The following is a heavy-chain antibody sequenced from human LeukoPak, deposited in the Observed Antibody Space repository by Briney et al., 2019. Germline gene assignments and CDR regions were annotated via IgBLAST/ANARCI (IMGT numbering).Heavy chain of an antibody. Sequence: HAGGSLRLSCAASGFTFSSYSMSWVRQAPGKGLEWVSAISGSGGSTNYADSVKGRFTISRDNAKNTLYLQMNSLRVEDTAVYYCARVRWGGLYYFDYWGQGTLVTVSS. J-gene: IGHJ4*02. CDR1: GFTFSSYS. D-gene: IGHD3-16*01. V-gene: IGHV3-23*01. CDR2: ISGSGGST. CDR3: ARVRWGGLYYFDY.